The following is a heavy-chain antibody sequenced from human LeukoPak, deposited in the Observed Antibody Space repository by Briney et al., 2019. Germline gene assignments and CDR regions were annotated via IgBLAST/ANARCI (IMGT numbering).Heavy chain of an antibody. D-gene: IGHD6-13*01. CDR2: VNPIDGGT. V-gene: IGHV1-2*02. J-gene: IGHJ1*01. CDR1: GYTFTGYY. Sequence: ASVKVSCKASGYTFTGYYIHWVRQAPGQGLEWMGWVNPIDGGTNYAQKFQGRVTMTWDTSITTAYMELSSLTSDDTAVYYCARDLDSSWTGYFQPWGQGTLATVSS. CDR3: ARDLDSSWTGYFQP.